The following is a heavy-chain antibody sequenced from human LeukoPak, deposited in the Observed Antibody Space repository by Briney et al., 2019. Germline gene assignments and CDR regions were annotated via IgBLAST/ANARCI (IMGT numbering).Heavy chain of an antibody. Sequence: PGRSLRLSCAASGFTFRDYALHRVRQGPGKGLEWVSSISWNSGRIAYADSVKGRFTISRDNAKNSLYLQMNSLRVDDSALYYCAKATVTTWGPPADDWGQGTQVTVSS. CDR2: ISWNSGRI. V-gene: IGHV3-9*01. CDR1: GFTFRDYA. CDR3: AKATVTTWGPPADD. J-gene: IGHJ4*02. D-gene: IGHD4-17*01.